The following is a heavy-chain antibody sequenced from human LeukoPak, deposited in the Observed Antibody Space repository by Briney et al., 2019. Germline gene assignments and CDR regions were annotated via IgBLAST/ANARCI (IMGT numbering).Heavy chain of an antibody. CDR3: ATVAPSLLWFGELLPN. Sequence: GASVKVSCKVSGYTLTELSMHWVRQSPGKGLEWMGGFDPEYGETIYAQKFQGRVNMTEDTSTDTAYMELRSLRCEDTAVYYCATVAPSLLWFGELLPNWGQGTLVTVSS. J-gene: IGHJ4*02. D-gene: IGHD3-10*01. CDR2: FDPEYGET. CDR1: GYTLTELS. V-gene: IGHV1-24*01.